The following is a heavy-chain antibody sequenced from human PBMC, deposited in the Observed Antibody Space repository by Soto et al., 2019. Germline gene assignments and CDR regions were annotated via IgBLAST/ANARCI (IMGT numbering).Heavy chain of an antibody. V-gene: IGHV4-30-4*01. CDR2: IYYSGSP. D-gene: IGHD3-10*01. CDR1: GASISSGHYY. CDR3: ASRKSSPYFDY. J-gene: IGHJ4*02. Sequence: TLSLTCTVSGASISSGHYYWSWIRQPPGKGPEWIGYIYYSGSPYYNPSLKSRVTISVDTSKNQFSLKLSSVTAADTAVYYCASRKSSPYFDYWGQGTLVTVSS.